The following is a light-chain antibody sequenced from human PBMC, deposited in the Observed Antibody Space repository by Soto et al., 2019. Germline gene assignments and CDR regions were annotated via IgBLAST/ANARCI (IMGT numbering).Light chain of an antibody. CDR1: SGHSSYS. V-gene: IGLV4-69*01. J-gene: IGLJ2*01. CDR3: QNWDTGIQV. CDR2: VNSDDSH. Sequence: QAVLTQSPSASASLGASVTLTCTLSSGHSSYSIAWHQQQPDKGPRYLMKVNSDDSHNKGDGIPDRFSGSSSGAERYLTISSLQSEDEADYYCQNWDTGIQVFGGGTKLTVL.